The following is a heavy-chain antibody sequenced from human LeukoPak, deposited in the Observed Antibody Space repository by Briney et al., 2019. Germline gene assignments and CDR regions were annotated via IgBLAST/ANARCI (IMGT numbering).Heavy chain of an antibody. CDR3: ARDRSGSGLVGFY. V-gene: IGHV4-34*01. D-gene: IGHD1-26*01. Sequence: SETLSLTCAVYGGSFSGYYWSWIRQPPGKGLEWIGEINHSGSTNYNPSLKSRVTISVDTSKNQFSLKLSSVTAADTAVYYCARDRSGSGLVGFYWGQGTLVTVSS. J-gene: IGHJ4*02. CDR2: INHSGST. CDR1: GGSFSGYY.